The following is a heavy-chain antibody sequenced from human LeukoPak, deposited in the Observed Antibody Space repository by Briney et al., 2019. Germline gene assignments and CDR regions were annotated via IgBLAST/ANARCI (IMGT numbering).Heavy chain of an antibody. CDR3: AREGDALGARRPFDY. Sequence: GASVKLSCKASGYTFTGYYMHWVRQAPGQGLEWMGSINPNSGGTNYAHKFQGRVTMTRDTSISTAYMELSRLRSDDTAVYYCAREGDALGARRPFDYWGQGTLVTVSS. CDR1: GYTFTGYY. D-gene: IGHD3-16*02. V-gene: IGHV1-2*02. CDR2: INPNSGGT. J-gene: IGHJ4*02.